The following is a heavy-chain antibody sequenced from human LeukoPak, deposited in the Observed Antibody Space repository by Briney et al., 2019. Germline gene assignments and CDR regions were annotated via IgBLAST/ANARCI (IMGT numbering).Heavy chain of an antibody. CDR1: GYSFTSYW. D-gene: IGHD6-13*01. CDR2: IFPADSDT. Sequence: GESLKISCKGSGYSFTSYWIGWVRQMPGKGLEWMGVIFPADSDTRYSPSFQGQVAISADKSISTAYLQWSSLKASDTAMYYCASVYSSTSWDYWGQGTLVTVSS. CDR3: ASVYSSTSWDY. V-gene: IGHV5-51*01. J-gene: IGHJ4*02.